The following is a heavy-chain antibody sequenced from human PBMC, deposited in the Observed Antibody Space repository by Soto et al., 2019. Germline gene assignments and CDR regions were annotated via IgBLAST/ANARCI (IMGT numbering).Heavy chain of an antibody. V-gene: IGHV3-23*01. J-gene: IGHJ6*02. Sequence: GGSLRLSCAASGFTFSSYAMSWVRQAPGKGLEWVSGISGSGGSTYYADSVEGRFTISRDNSKNTLYLQMNSPRGEDTAVYYCARDRHGSDWYTYYFYTLAVWGQGTTVTVSS. D-gene: IGHD6-13*01. CDR1: GFTFSSYA. CDR3: ARDRHGSDWYTYYFYTLAV. CDR2: ISGSGGST.